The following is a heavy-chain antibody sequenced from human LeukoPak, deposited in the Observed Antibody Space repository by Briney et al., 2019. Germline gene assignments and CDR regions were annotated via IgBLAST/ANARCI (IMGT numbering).Heavy chain of an antibody. CDR3: ASGANYDSPLYYFDY. Sequence: SSETLSLTCTVSGGSISSGSYYWSWIRQPAGKGLEWIGRIYTSGSTNYNPSLKSRVTISVDTSKNQFSLKLSSVTAADTAVYYCASGANYDSPLYYFDYWGQGTLVTVSS. J-gene: IGHJ4*02. V-gene: IGHV4-61*02. D-gene: IGHD3-3*01. CDR1: GGSISSGSYY. CDR2: IYTSGST.